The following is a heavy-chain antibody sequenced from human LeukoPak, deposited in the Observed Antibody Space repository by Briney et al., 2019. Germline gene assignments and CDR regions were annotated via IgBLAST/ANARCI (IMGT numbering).Heavy chain of an antibody. Sequence: SHTLSLTCAISGDSVPSNSAAWNWIRQSPSRVLEWLGRTYYRSKWYNDYAVSVKSRITINPDTSKNQFSLQLNSVTPEDTAVYYCERVLMVRGVMLFDYWGQGTLVTVSS. D-gene: IGHD3-10*01. CDR3: ERVLMVRGVMLFDY. CDR2: TYYRSKWYN. CDR1: GDSVPSNSAA. V-gene: IGHV6-1*01. J-gene: IGHJ4*02.